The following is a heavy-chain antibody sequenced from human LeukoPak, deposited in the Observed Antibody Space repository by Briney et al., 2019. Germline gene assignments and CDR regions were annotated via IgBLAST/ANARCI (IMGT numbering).Heavy chain of an antibody. D-gene: IGHD3-10*01. Sequence: PSQSLSLTCSISGGAIGIDGYYWNWIRQHPGKGREWSGYIYDSGSASYNPSRKSPVTISVDTSKNQFSLRLSSVTAAHPAVYYCARGRFYGFSADSWGQGELVTVSS. CDR2: IYDSGSA. CDR1: GGAIGIDGYY. CDR3: ARGRFYGFSADS. J-gene: IGHJ4*02. V-gene: IGHV4-31*01.